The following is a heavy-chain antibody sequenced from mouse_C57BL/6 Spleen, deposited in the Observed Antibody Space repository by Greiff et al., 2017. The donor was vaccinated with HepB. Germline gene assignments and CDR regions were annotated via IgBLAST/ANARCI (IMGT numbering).Heavy chain of an antibody. D-gene: IGHD4-1*01. V-gene: IGHV6-6*01. CDR3: TRTGTGYFGY. CDR1: GFTFSDAW. Sequence: EVKVVESGGGLVQPGGSMKLSCAASGFTFSDAWMDWVRQSPEKGLEWVAEIRNKANNHATYYAESVKGRFTNSRYDSKSSVYLQMNSVRAEDTGIYYCTRTGTGYFGYWGQGTTLTVSS. J-gene: IGHJ2*01. CDR2: IRNKANNHAT.